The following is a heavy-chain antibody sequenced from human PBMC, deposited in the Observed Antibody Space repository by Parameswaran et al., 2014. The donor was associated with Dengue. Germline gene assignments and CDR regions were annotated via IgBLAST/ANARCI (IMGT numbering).Heavy chain of an antibody. D-gene: IGHD3-3*01. Sequence: GLEWVSYISSSSSTIYYADSVKGRFTISRDNAKNSLYLQMNSLRDEDTAVYYCARADTIFGVVSVYYYYYMDVWGKGDHGHRLL. CDR3: ARADTIFGVVSVYYYYYMDV. CDR2: ISSSSSTI. V-gene: IGHV3-48*02. J-gene: IGHJ6*03.